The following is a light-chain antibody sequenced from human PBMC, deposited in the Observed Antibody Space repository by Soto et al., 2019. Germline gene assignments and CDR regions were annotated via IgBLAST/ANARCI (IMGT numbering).Light chain of an antibody. Sequence: QSALTQPASVSGSPGQSITISCTGTSSDVGGYNYVSWYQQHTGKAPKLMIYDVSNRPSGISNLFSGSKSGNTASLTISGLQAEDEADYYCSSYTGSSTYVFGTGTKRTFL. J-gene: IGLJ1*01. CDR2: DVS. V-gene: IGLV2-14*01. CDR3: SSYTGSSTYV. CDR1: SSDVGGYNY.